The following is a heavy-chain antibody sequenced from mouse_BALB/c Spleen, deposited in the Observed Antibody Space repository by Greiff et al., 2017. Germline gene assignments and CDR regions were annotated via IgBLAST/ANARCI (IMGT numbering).Heavy chain of an antibody. CDR1: GYAFTSYN. V-gene: IGHV1S135*01. D-gene: IGHD1-1*01. CDR3: ARGIYYGSSYFDY. CDR2: IDPYNGGT. J-gene: IGHJ2*01. Sequence: EVQLVESGPELVKPGASVKVSCKASGYAFTSYNMYWVKQSHGKSLEWIGYIDPYNGGTSYNQKFKGKATLTVDKSSSTAYMHLNSLTSEDSAVYYCARGIYYGSSYFDYWGQGTTLTVSS.